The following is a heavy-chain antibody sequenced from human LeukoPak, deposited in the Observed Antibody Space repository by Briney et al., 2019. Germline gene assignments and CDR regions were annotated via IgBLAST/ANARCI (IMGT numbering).Heavy chain of an antibody. J-gene: IGHJ6*02. CDR2: IIPILGIA. CDR3: ARDTPSLRLRLDV. Sequence: SVQVSCKASGGTFSSYAISWVRQAPGQGLEWMGRIIPILGIANYAQKFQGRVTITADKSTSTAYMELSSLRSEDTAVYYCARDTPSLRLRLDVWGQGTTVTVSS. V-gene: IGHV1-69*04. D-gene: IGHD2-15*01. CDR1: GGTFSSYA.